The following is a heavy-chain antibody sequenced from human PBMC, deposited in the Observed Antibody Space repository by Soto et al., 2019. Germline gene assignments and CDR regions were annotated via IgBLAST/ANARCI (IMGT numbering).Heavy chain of an antibody. J-gene: IGHJ3*02. CDR1: DYTFAAYW. Sequence: PGESLKISCKGFDYTFAAYWIGWVRQMPGKGLEWMGVINPRDSDVKYSPPFEGQVTISADKSINTAFLQWRSLKASDTAMYYCARPDYTKDVSYHTYDIWGQGTMVTVSS. CDR2: INPRDSDV. V-gene: IGHV5-51*01. CDR3: ARPDYTKDVSYHTYDI. D-gene: IGHD2-8*01.